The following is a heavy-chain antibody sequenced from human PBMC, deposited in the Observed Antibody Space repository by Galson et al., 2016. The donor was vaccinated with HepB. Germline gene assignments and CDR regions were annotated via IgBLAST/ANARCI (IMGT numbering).Heavy chain of an antibody. D-gene: IGHD3-22*01. Sequence: SLRLSCAASGFTFSGYAMPWVRQAPGKGLEWVAVISYDGSNKYYADSVKGRFTISRDNSKNTLYLQMNSLRAEDTAVYYCASLRSGSYAFDIWGQGTMVTVSS. J-gene: IGHJ3*02. CDR1: GFTFSGYA. V-gene: IGHV3-30*03. CDR2: ISYDGSNK. CDR3: ASLRSGSYAFDI.